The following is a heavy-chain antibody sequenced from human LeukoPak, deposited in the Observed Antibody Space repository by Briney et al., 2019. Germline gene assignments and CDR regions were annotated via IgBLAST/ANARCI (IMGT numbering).Heavy chain of an antibody. J-gene: IGHJ4*02. CDR3: ARGGGYYGSGSYYNRKYYFDY. V-gene: IGHV4-30-2*01. Sequence: SQTLSLTCTVSGGSISSGGYYWSWIRQPPGKGLEWIGEINHSGSTNYNPSLKSRVTISVDTSKNQFSLKLSSVTAADTAVYYCARGGGYYGSGSYYNRKYYFDYWGQGTLVTVSS. CDR2: INHSGST. D-gene: IGHD3-10*01. CDR1: GGSISSGGYY.